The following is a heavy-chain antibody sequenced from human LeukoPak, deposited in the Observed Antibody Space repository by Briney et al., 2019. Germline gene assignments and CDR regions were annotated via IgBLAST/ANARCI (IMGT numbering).Heavy chain of an antibody. CDR3: ARDSSDSSSYYGDFDS. CDR2: ITWDAQTT. Sequence: GGSLRLSCTASGFTFDDYTMHWVRQAPGKSLEWVSLITWDAQTTYYADSVKGRFTISRDNSKNSLYLQMDSLRREDTALYYCARDSSDSSSYYGDFDSWGQGTLVTVSS. D-gene: IGHD6-13*01. V-gene: IGHV3-43*01. CDR1: GFTFDDYT. J-gene: IGHJ4*02.